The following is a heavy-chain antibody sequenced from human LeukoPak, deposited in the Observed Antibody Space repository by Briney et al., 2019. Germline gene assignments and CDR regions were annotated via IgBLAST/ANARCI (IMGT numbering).Heavy chain of an antibody. D-gene: IGHD1-26*01. CDR2: INHSGST. V-gene: IGHV4-34*01. CDR3: ASLSGSYYDDAFDI. J-gene: IGHJ3*02. CDR1: GGSFSGYY. Sequence: SETLSLTCAVYGGSFSGYYWGWIRQPPGKGLEWIGEINHSGSTNYNPSLKSRVTISVDTSKNQFSLKLSSVTAADTAVYYCASLSGSYYDDAFDIWGQGTMVTVSS.